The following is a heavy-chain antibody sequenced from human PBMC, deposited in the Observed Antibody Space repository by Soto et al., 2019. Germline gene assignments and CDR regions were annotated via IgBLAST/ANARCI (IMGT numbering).Heavy chain of an antibody. CDR3: AKDGGITMGRGVITTCAGFDY. D-gene: IGHD3-10*01. V-gene: IGHV3-9*01. CDR2: ISWNSYSI. Sequence: EVQLVESGGGLVQPGRSLRLSCAASGFTFDDYAMHWVRQAPGKGLEWVSGISWNSYSIGYADSVKGRFTISRDNAKNSLYLQMNSLRAEDTALYYCAKDGGITMGRGVITTCAGFDYWGQGTLVTVSS. CDR1: GFTFDDYA. J-gene: IGHJ4*02.